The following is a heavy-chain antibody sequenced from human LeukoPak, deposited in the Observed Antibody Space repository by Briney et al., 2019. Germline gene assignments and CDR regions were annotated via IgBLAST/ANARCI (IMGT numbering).Heavy chain of an antibody. J-gene: IGHJ3*02. Sequence: PSETLSHTCSVSGGSISSYYWSWIRQPPGKGLEWIGYIYYSGSTNYNPSLKSRVTMSVDTSKNQFSLKLTSVAAADTAVYYCARLRPVAGYDAFDIWGHGTMVTVSS. D-gene: IGHD6-19*01. V-gene: IGHV4-59*08. CDR1: GGSISSYY. CDR3: ARLRPVAGYDAFDI. CDR2: IYYSGST.